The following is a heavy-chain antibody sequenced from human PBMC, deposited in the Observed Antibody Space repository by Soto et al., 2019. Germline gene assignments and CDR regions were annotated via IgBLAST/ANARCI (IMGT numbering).Heavy chain of an antibody. V-gene: IGHV1-3*01. J-gene: IGHJ4*02. CDR2: FNAGSGNT. Sequence: ASVKVSFKASGYTFTSYSMHWVRQAPGQRLEWMGWFNAGSGNTKYSQKFQGRVTITRDTSATTAYMELSSLRYEDTAVYYCARESTRTTAPDYWGQGTLVTVSS. CDR1: GYTFTSYS. CDR3: ARESTRTTAPDY. D-gene: IGHD4-17*01.